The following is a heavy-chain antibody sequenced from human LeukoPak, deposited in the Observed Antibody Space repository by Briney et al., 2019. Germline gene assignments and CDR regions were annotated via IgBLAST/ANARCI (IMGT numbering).Heavy chain of an antibody. Sequence: PGGSLRLSCAASGFTFSTYEMNWVRQAPGKGLEWVSYMSSGGSTIYYADSVKGRFTISRDNAKNSLYLQMNSLRAGDTAVYYCARGPRVYFDYWGQGTLVTVSS. CDR2: MSSGGSTI. CDR3: ARGPRVYFDY. V-gene: IGHV3-48*03. J-gene: IGHJ4*02. CDR1: GFTFSTYE.